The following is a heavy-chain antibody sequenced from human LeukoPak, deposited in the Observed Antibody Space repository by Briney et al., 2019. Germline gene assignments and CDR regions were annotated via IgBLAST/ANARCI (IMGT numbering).Heavy chain of an antibody. CDR2: MNPNSGNT. V-gene: IGHV1-8*01. CDR3: ARGLLTIRSRYYYMDV. CDR1: GYTFTSYD. D-gene: IGHD3-3*01. Sequence: ASVKVSCKASGYTFTSYDINWVRQATGQGLEWMGWMNPNSGNTGYAQKFQGRVTMTRNTSISTAYMELSSLRSEDTAVYYCARGLLTIRSRYYYMDVWGKETTVTVSS. J-gene: IGHJ6*03.